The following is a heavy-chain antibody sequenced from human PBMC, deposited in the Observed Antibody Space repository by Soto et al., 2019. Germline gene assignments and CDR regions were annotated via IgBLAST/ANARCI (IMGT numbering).Heavy chain of an antibody. D-gene: IGHD3-22*01. V-gene: IGHV4-59*01. CDR1: GGSISSYY. Sequence: SETQSLTCTVSGGSISSYYLSWIWQHPGKGLEWIGYIYYSGSTNYNPSLKSRVTISVDTSKNQFSLKLSSVTAADTAVYYCASFTYYDSSGYYLFDYWGQGTLVTVSS. CDR3: ASFTYYDSSGYYLFDY. CDR2: IYYSGST. J-gene: IGHJ4*02.